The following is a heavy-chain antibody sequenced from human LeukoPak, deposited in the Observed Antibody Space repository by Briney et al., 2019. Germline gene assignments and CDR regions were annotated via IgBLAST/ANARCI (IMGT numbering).Heavy chain of an antibody. CDR1: GYTFTGYY. D-gene: IGHD7-27*01. Sequence: VASVKVSCKASGYTFTGYYMHWVRQAPGQGLEWMGGISGGTKYAQEFQGRVTMTRDTSISTAYMELSRLGSDDTAVYYCARRGAGDDAFDIWGQGTMVTVSS. CDR3: ARRGAGDDAFDI. J-gene: IGHJ3*02. CDR2: ISGGT. V-gene: IGHV1-2*02.